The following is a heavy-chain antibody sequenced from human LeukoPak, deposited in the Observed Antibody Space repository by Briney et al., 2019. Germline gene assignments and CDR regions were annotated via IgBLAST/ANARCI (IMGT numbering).Heavy chain of an antibody. Sequence: SETLSLTYTVSGGSISSGSYYWSWIRQPAGRGLEWIGRIYTSGSTNYNPSLKSRVTISVDTSKNQFSLKLSSVTAADTAVYYCARGTYNWNHLDIWGQGTMVTVSS. CDR1: GGSISSGSYY. CDR3: ARGTYNWNHLDI. V-gene: IGHV4-61*02. J-gene: IGHJ3*02. CDR2: IYTSGST. D-gene: IGHD1-14*01.